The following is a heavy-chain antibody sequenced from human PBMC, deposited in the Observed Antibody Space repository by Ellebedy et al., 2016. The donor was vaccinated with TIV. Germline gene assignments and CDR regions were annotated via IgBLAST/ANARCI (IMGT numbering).Heavy chain of an antibody. J-gene: IGHJ3*02. D-gene: IGHD3-22*01. V-gene: IGHV3-23*01. CDR1: GFTFSSYA. Sequence: PGGSLRLSCAASGFTFSSYAMSWVRQAPGKGLEWVSSISGSGGSTHYADSVKGRFTISRDNSKNTLYLQMNSLRAEDTALYYCAGGSGFLFDIWGQGTMVTVSS. CDR3: AGGSGFLFDI. CDR2: ISGSGGST.